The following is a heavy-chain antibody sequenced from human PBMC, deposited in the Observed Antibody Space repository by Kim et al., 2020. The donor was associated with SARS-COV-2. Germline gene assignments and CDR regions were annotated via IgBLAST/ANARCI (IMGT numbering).Heavy chain of an antibody. D-gene: IGHD6-13*01. J-gene: IGHJ3*02. CDR3: AREVAATGDAFDI. CDR2: IYYSGST. V-gene: IGHV4-30-4*01. CDR1: RGSITSGDYY. Sequence: SETLSLTCTVSRGSITSGDYYWTWIRQPPGKGLEWIGYIYYSGSTYSNPSLKSRVAISLDTSKNQFSLRLNSVTAADTAVYYCAREVAATGDAFDIWGQGTMVIVSS.